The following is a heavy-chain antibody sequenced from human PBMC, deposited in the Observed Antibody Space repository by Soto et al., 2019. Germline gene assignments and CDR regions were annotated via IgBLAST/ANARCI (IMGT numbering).Heavy chain of an antibody. D-gene: IGHD3-9*01. V-gene: IGHV3-74*01. J-gene: IGHJ3*01. CDR3: ARSPGGYYID. CDR2: INTDGSST. CDR1: GFSFSNYW. Sequence: PGGSLRLSCTDSGFSFSNYWMHWVRQGPGKGLVWVSRINTDGSSTNYADSMKGRFTISRDNAKNTLYLQMNSLRAEDTAVYYCARSPGGYYIDWGQGTMVTVS.